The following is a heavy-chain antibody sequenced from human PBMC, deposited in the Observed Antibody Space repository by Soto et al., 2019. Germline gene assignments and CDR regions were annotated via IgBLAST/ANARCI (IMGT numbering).Heavy chain of an antibody. CDR1: GFSFGDYA. Sequence: PGGSLRLSCAASGFSFGDYAMHWVRQAPGKGLEWVSGISWKSSYTNYADSVKGRFTISRDNAKNSLYLQMNSLRAEDTAVYYCARDWSGSYYDPFYYYYGMDVWGQGTTVTVSS. J-gene: IGHJ6*02. V-gene: IGHV3-9*01. CDR2: ISWKSSYT. D-gene: IGHD3-10*01. CDR3: ARDWSGSYYDPFYYYYGMDV.